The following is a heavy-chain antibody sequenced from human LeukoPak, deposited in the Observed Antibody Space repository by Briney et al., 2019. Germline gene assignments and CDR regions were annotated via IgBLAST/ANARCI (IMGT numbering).Heavy chain of an antibody. CDR3: ARGYYDISGYYAPLSWFDP. CDR1: GGSISSYY. V-gene: IGHV4-4*07. Sequence: SETLSLTCTVSGGSISSYYWSWIRQPAGKGLEWIGRIYTSGSTNYNPSLKSRVTMSVDTSKNQFSLRLSSVTAADTAVYYCARGYYDISGYYAPLSWFDPGGQGTLVTVSS. J-gene: IGHJ5*02. D-gene: IGHD3-22*01. CDR2: IYTSGST.